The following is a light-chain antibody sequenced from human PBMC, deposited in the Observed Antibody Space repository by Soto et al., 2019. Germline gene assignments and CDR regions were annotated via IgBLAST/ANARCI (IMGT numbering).Light chain of an antibody. J-gene: IGKJ2*01. CDR3: QHRSNFLYT. Sequence: EIVLTQSPATLSLSPGERVTLSCRASQSVSSYLAWYQQQPGQAPRLLIYDASNRATGIPARFSGSGSGTDFTLTISSLEPEDFAVYYCQHRSNFLYTFGQGTKLEIK. V-gene: IGKV3-11*01. CDR2: DAS. CDR1: QSVSSY.